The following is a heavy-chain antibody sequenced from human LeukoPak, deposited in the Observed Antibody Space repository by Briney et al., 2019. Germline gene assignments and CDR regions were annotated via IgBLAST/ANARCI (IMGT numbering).Heavy chain of an antibody. V-gene: IGHV1-24*01. J-gene: IGHJ4*02. CDR2: FDPEDGET. Sequence: ASVKVSCKVSGYTLTELSMHWVRQAPGKGLEWVGGFDPEDGETIYAQKFQGRVTMTEDTSTDTAYMELSSLRSEDTAVYYCATDPIESGYCSSTSCSSDYWGQGTLVTVSS. CDR1: GYTLTELS. CDR3: ATDPIESGYCSSTSCSSDY. D-gene: IGHD2-2*01.